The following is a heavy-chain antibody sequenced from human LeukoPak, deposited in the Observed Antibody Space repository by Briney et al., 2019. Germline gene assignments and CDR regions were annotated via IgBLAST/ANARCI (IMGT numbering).Heavy chain of an antibody. V-gene: IGHV4-39*01. CDR2: IYYSGST. J-gene: IGHJ4*02. CDR1: GGSISSSTYY. CDR3: ARQPAVVRGYFDY. D-gene: IGHD2-2*01. Sequence: SETLSLTCTVSGGSISSSTYYWRWIRQPPGKGLEWIGSIYYSGSTYYNPSLKSRVTISVDTSKNQFSLKLSSVTAADTAVYYCARQPAVVRGYFDYWGQGTLVTVSS.